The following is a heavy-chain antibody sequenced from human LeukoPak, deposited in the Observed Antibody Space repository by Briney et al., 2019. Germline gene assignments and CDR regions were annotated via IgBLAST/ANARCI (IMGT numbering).Heavy chain of an antibody. D-gene: IGHD6-19*01. CDR2: IYSGGST. Sequence: GGSLRLSCAASGFTVSNKYMSWVRQAPGKGLEWVSIIYSGGSTYYADSVKGRFTISRDNPKNTLYLQMNSLRAEATAVYYCARVARQWLSDYWGQGPLVTVSS. J-gene: IGHJ4*02. CDR3: ARVARQWLSDY. V-gene: IGHV3-53*01. CDR1: GFTVSNKY.